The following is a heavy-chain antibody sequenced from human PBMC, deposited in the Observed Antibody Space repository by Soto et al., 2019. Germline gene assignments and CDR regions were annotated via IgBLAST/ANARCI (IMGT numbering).Heavy chain of an antibody. CDR1: GGTFSSYA. Sequence: QVQLVQSGADVKKPGSSVKVSCKASGGTFSSYAISWVRQAPGQGLEWMGGIIPIFGTTNYARRFQGRVTITADKSTSTAYMELRTLRSEDTAVYYCARGTRSWSYYYYGLDVRGQGTTVTVSS. J-gene: IGHJ6*02. V-gene: IGHV1-69*06. D-gene: IGHD3-10*01. CDR2: IIPIFGTT. CDR3: ARGTRSWSYYYYGLDV.